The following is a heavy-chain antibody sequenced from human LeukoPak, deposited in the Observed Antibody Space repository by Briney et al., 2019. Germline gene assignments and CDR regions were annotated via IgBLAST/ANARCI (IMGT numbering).Heavy chain of an antibody. CDR3: ARGSYRPIDY. Sequence: PGGSLRLSCAASGVTFSSYEMNWVRQAPGKGLEWVPYISSSGSTIYYADSVKGRFTISRDNAKKSLYLQMNSLRAEDTAVYYCARGSYRPIDYWGQGTLVTVSS. CDR1: GVTFSSYE. D-gene: IGHD3-16*02. J-gene: IGHJ4*02. V-gene: IGHV3-48*03. CDR2: ISSSGSTI.